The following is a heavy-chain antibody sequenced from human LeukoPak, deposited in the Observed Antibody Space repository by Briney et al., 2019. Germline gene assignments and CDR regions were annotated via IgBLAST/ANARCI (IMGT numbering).Heavy chain of an antibody. V-gene: IGHV3-7*01. D-gene: IGHD3-22*01. Sequence: GSLRLSCVASGFTFRTYWMNWFRRAPGKGLEWVGNINDDGREVNYVDSVRGRFIISRDNAKDSLYPQMNSLRVDDAAMYYCAIDRLSYDWSDYRFHYWGQGARVTVSS. J-gene: IGHJ4*01. CDR2: INDDGREV. CDR3: AIDRLSYDWSDYRFHY. CDR1: GFTFRTYW.